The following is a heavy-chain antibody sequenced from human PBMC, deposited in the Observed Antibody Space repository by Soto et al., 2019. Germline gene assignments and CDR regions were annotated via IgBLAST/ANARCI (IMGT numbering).Heavy chain of an antibody. Sequence: QVHLQESGPGLVKPSQTLSLTCTVSGGSISSGGYYWSWIRQHPGKGLEWIGYIYYSGSTYYKPSLKSRVTISVDTSKNQFSLKLSSVTAADTAVYYCVRDQDSGWHDAFDIWGQGIMVTVSS. J-gene: IGHJ3*02. V-gene: IGHV4-31*02. CDR1: GGSISSGGYY. D-gene: IGHD6-19*01. CDR3: VRDQDSGWHDAFDI. CDR2: IYYSGST.